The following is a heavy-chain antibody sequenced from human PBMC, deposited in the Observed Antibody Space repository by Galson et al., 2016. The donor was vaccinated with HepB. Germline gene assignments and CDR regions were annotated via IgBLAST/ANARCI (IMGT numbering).Heavy chain of an antibody. J-gene: IGHJ5*02. CDR1: GGVFSGYY. CDR2: INHSGSA. V-gene: IGHV4-34*01. CDR3: ARSIVLVPAPNTWFDP. Sequence: SETLSLTCAVHGGVFSGYYWSWIRQPPGKGLEWIGEINHSGSAKFNPSLKSRVTISVDASKNQVSLKLTSMTAADTAVYYCARSIVLVPAPNTWFDPWGQGTLVTVSS. D-gene: IGHD2-2*01.